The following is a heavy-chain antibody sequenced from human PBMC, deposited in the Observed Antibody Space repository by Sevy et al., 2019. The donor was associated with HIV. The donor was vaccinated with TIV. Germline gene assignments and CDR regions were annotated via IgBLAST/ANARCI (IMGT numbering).Heavy chain of an antibody. CDR1: GFTSSSYA. D-gene: IGHD2-21*02. CDR3: ARDRATSATGILFDY. Sequence: GGSLRLSCAASGFTSSSYAMSWVRQPPGRGLEWVSTLSDSGVSTYYADSVKGRFTISRDNSENILYLQMNSLRAEDTAVYYCARDRATSATGILFDYWGQGTLVTVSS. CDR2: LSDSGVST. J-gene: IGHJ4*02. V-gene: IGHV3-23*01.